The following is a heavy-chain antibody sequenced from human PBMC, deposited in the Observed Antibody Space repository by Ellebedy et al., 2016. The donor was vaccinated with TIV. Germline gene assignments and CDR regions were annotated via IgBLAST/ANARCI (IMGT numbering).Heavy chain of an antibody. J-gene: IGHJ4*02. CDR1: GFTLSDYG. D-gene: IGHD3-22*01. V-gene: IGHV3-30*03. CDR3: ARELHDDSGYYSDY. Sequence: PGGSLRLSCAASGFTLSDYGMFWVRQAPGKGLEYVAVISYYQDNKYYADSVQGRFTVFRDNSQNTMYLQMNSPRTEDTAVYYCARELHDDSGYYSDYWGQGTLVTVSS. CDR2: ISYYQDNK.